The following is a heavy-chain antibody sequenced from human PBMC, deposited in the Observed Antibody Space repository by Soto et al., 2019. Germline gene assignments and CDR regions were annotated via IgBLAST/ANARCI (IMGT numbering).Heavy chain of an antibody. CDR3: ARAAPAGIAAAGYYFDY. J-gene: IGHJ4*02. Sequence: QVQLQQWGAGLLKPSETLSLTCAVYGGSFSGYYWSWIRQPPGKGLEWIGEINHSGSTNYNPSLKSRVTRSVDTSKNQFSLKLSSVTAADTAVYYCARAAPAGIAAAGYYFDYWGQGTLVTVSS. CDR1: GGSFSGYY. V-gene: IGHV4-34*01. D-gene: IGHD6-13*01. CDR2: INHSGST.